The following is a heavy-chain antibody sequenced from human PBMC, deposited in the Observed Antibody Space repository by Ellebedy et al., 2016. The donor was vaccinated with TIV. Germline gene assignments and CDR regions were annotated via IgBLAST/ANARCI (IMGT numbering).Heavy chain of an antibody. V-gene: IGHV3-7*01. CDR3: ATDGSYGDFRSPAHAFEA. J-gene: IGHJ3*01. CDR1: GFSFRSCW. CDR2: INQDESQR. Sequence: GESLKISCAASGFSFRSCWMSWVRQAPGRGLEWVANINQDESQRYYVDSVKGRFTISRDNTKNSLYLQMNSLRAEDTAVYFCATDGSYGDFRSPAHAFEAWGQGTVVSVSS. D-gene: IGHD4-17*01.